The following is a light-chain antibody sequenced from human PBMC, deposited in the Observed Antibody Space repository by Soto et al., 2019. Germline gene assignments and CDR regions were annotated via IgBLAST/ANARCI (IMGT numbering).Light chain of an antibody. Sequence: EIVLSQSPATLSVSPGERVTLSCRASQSVDINLAWYQQKPGQAPRLLIYGASTRATDMPGRFSGRGAGAEFTLTISSLQSEDFAVYYCQQYNNWPRTFGPGTKVDIK. CDR3: QQYNNWPRT. CDR1: QSVDIN. J-gene: IGKJ3*01. CDR2: GAS. V-gene: IGKV3-15*01.